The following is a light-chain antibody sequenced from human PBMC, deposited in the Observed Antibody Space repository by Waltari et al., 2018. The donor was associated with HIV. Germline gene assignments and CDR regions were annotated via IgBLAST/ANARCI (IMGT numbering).Light chain of an antibody. Sequence: QSALTQPASVSGSPGQSITISCTETSGDVDNYNLDYWYQQDTGRAPKLLIYEVTKRPSGVSNRFSGSKSGNTASLTISDLQAEDEAKYYCCSYGNSGTFVLFGGGTRVTV. V-gene: IGLV2-23*02. CDR2: EVT. CDR3: CSYGNSGTFVL. CDR1: SGDVDNYNL. J-gene: IGLJ2*01.